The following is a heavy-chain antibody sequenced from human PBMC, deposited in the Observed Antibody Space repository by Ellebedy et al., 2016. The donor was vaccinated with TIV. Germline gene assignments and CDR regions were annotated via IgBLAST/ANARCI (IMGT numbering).Heavy chain of an antibody. CDR2: INPNSGGT. CDR1: GYTFTGYY. V-gene: IGHV1-2*02. Sequence: ASVKVSCXASGYTFTGYYMHWVRQAPGQGLEWMGWINPNSGGTNYAQKFQGRVTMTRDTSISTAYMELSSLRSEDTAVYYCATIPTEEWGQGLYYGMDVWGQGTTVTVSS. J-gene: IGHJ6*02. CDR3: ATIPTEEWGQGLYYGMDV. D-gene: IGHD3-3*01.